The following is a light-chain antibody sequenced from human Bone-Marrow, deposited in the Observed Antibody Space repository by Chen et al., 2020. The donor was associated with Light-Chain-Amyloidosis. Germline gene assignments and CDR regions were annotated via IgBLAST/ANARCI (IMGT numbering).Light chain of an antibody. Sequence: QSVLTQSPSVSGTHGQRVTISCSGSSSNIGHNSVNWYVQLPGTAPKLLIYNNSQRPSGVPDRFSGSKSGATASLAIRGLRSEDEAHYYFATWEDSMNGPVFGGGTHLTVL. J-gene: IGLJ3*02. CDR1: SSNIGHNS. CDR2: NNS. V-gene: IGLV1-44*01. CDR3: ATWEDSMNGPV.